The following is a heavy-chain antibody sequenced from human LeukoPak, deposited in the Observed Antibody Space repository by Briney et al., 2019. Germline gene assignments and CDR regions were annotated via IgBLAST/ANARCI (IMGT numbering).Heavy chain of an antibody. CDR3: ARVAVAGFSLYYFDY. Sequence: SETLSLTCAVYGGSFSGYYWSWIRQPPGKGLEWIGEINHSGSTYYNPSLKSRVTISVDTSKNQFSLKLSSVTAADTAVYYCARVAVAGFSLYYFDYWGQGTLVTVSS. J-gene: IGHJ4*02. V-gene: IGHV4-34*01. CDR1: GGSFSGYY. CDR2: INHSGST. D-gene: IGHD6-19*01.